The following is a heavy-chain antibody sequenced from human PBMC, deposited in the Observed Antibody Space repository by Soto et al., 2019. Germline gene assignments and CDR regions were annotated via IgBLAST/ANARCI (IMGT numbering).Heavy chain of an antibody. CDR2: ISVGGHNT. V-gene: IGHV3-23*01. CDR1: GLTFGSSG. D-gene: IGHD4-17*01. Sequence: EVQLLESGGGLVQPGGSLRLSCAASGLTFGSSGMSWVRQAPGKGLEWVSSISVGGHNTYYADSVRARFTISRDNSKTTLSLQMNSLRAEDTAIYYCAGDLRRGENYGGFVPWGQGTLVTVSS. CDR3: AGDLRRGENYGGFVP. J-gene: IGHJ5*02.